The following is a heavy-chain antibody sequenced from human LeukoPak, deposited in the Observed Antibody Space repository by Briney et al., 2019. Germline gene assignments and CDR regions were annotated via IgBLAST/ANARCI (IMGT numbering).Heavy chain of an antibody. J-gene: IGHJ4*02. CDR1: GGSISGLY. CDR3: ASRTVTTYYYFDY. Sequence: SETLSLTCTVSGGSISGLYWSWIRQPPGKGLEWIGFIYYSGTTSYNPSLKSRVTISVDTSKNQFSLKLSSVTAADTAVYYCASRTVTTYYYFDYWGQGTLVTVSS. V-gene: IGHV4-59*08. D-gene: IGHD4-17*01. CDR2: IYYSGTT.